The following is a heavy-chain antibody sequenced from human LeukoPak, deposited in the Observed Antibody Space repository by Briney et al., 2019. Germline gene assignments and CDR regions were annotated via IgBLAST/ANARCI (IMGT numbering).Heavy chain of an antibody. D-gene: IGHD3-16*01. CDR2: ISTDNGDT. J-gene: IGHJ4*02. V-gene: IGHV1-18*01. Sequence: ASVKVSYKSSGYTFTTYGITWVRQAPGQGLEWMGWISTDNGDTNYAQKLQGRVTMTTDTSTSTAYMELRSLRSDDTAVYYCAREGLGELTLDYWGQGTLVTVSS. CDR1: GYTFTTYG. CDR3: AREGLGELTLDY.